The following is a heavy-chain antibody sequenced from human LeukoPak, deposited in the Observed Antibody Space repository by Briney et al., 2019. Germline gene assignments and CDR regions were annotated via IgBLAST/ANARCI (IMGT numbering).Heavy chain of an antibody. Sequence: GGSLRLSCAASGFTFSSYSMNWVRQAPGKGLEWVSSISSSSSYIYYADSVKGRFTISRDNSKNTLYLQMNSLRAEDTAVYYCAKESVIAARPLIDYWGQGTLVTVSS. V-gene: IGHV3-21*04. J-gene: IGHJ4*02. D-gene: IGHD6-6*01. CDR2: ISSSSSYI. CDR3: AKESVIAARPLIDY. CDR1: GFTFSSYS.